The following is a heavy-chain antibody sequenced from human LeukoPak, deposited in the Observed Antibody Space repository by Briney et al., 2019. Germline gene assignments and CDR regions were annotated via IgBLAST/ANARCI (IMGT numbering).Heavy chain of an antibody. D-gene: IGHD4-17*01. CDR2: IYSGGST. CDR1: GFTVSSKY. J-gene: IGHJ5*02. Sequence: GGSLRLSCAASGFTVSSKYMSWVRQAPGKGLEWVSVIYSGGSTYYADSVKGRFTISRDNSKNTLYLQMNSLRAEDTAVYYCARDGDYGEGFDPWGQGTLVTVSS. CDR3: ARDGDYGEGFDP. V-gene: IGHV3-66*01.